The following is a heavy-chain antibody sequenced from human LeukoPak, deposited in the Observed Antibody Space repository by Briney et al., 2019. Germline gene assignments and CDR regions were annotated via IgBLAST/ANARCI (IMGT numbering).Heavy chain of an antibody. CDR2: IDSSGAYK. CDR1: GFTLSDYD. D-gene: IGHD7-27*01. Sequence: GGSLRLSCAASGFTLSDYDFNWVRQAPGKGLEWVSSIDSSGAYKYYAVSVKGRFTISRDNAKNFLYLQTNSLRAEDTAVYYCARLGTSGHFQAFWGQGTLVTVSS. CDR3: ARLGTSGHFQAF. J-gene: IGHJ4*02. V-gene: IGHV3-21*01.